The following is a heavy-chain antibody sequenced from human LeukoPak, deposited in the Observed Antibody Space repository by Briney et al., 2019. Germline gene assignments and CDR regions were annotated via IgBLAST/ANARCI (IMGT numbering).Heavy chain of an antibody. CDR2: IYSGGST. V-gene: IGHV3-53*01. Sequence: GGSLRLSCAASGFTVSSNYMSWVRQAPGKGLEWVSVIYSGGSTYYADSVKGRFTISRDNSKNTLYLQMNNLRAEDTAVYYCARDGGYGSYVSPSNWYSDLWGHGTLVTVSS. J-gene: IGHJ2*01. CDR1: GFTVSSNY. CDR3: ARDGGYGSYVSPSNWYSDL. D-gene: IGHD1-26*01.